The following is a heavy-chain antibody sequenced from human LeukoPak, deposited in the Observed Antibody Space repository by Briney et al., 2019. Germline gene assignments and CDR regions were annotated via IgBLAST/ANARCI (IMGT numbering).Heavy chain of an antibody. V-gene: IGHV3-48*03. CDR1: GFTFRGYE. CDR3: ATPKRYFDWFTPPLDY. Sequence: GGSLRLSCAASGFTFRGYEMNWVRQAPGKGLEWISYICGRGKTIYYADSVKGRFTISRDNSRNTLYLQMNSLRAEDTAIYYCATPKRYFDWFTPPLDYWGQGTLVTVSS. J-gene: IGHJ4*02. CDR2: ICGRGKTI. D-gene: IGHD3-9*01.